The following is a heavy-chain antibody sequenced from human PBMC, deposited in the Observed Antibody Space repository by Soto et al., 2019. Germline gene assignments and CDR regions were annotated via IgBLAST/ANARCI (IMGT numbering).Heavy chain of an antibody. CDR3: TRHMSPNIAVAGT. J-gene: IGHJ4*02. D-gene: IGHD6-19*01. V-gene: IGHV3-64D*08. CDR2: ISSSGDNT. CDR1: GFTFGSYA. Sequence: GGSLRLSCAASGFTFGSYAMHWVRQAPGKGLEYVSAISSSGDNTYYPDSVKGRFTISRDNSKNTLYLQMSSLRVEDTAVYYCTRHMSPNIAVAGTWGQGTQVTVSS.